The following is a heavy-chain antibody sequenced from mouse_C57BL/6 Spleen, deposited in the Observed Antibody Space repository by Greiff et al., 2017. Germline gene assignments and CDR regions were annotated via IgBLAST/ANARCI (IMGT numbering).Heavy chain of an antibody. CDR1: GYTFTDYE. V-gene: IGHV1-15*01. CDR3: TRSGDYDGGGYAMDY. CDR2: IDPETGGT. Sequence: VQLQQSGAELVRPGASVTLSCKASGYTFTDYEMHWVKQTPVHGLEWIGAIDPETGGTAYNQKFKGKAILTADKSSSTAYMELRSLTSEDSAVYYCTRSGDYDGGGYAMDYWGQGTSVTVSS. J-gene: IGHJ4*01. D-gene: IGHD2-4*01.